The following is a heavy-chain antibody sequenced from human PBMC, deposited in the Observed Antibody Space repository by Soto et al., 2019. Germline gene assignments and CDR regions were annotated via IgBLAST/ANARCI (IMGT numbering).Heavy chain of an antibody. Sequence: ASVKVSCKASGYTFTNSAMHWVRQAPGQRLEWMGWINAGNGNTKYSQKLQGRVTITRDTSASTAYMELSSLRSEDTAVYYCARVSGYYLPDYWGQGTLVTVSS. CDR1: GYTFTNSA. CDR3: ARVSGYYLPDY. J-gene: IGHJ4*02. D-gene: IGHD5-12*01. CDR2: INAGNGNT. V-gene: IGHV1-3*01.